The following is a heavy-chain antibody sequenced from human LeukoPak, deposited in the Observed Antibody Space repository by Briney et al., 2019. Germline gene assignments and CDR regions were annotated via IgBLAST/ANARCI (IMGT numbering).Heavy chain of an antibody. CDR1: GYTFTVYY. V-gene: IGHV1-2*02. Sequence: AASVNVSFKASGYTFTVYYIHGVRQAPRQGGEGMGWINPNSGGTNYAQKFQGRVTMTRDTSISTAYMELSRLRSDDTAVYYCASHPREVYYGMDVWGQGATVTVSS. CDR3: ASHPREVYYGMDV. J-gene: IGHJ6*02. CDR2: INPNSGGT.